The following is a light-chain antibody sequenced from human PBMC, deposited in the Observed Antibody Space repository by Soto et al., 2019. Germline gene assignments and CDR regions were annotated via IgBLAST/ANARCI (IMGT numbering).Light chain of an antibody. CDR3: QQYGSSATST. V-gene: IGKV3-20*01. CDR1: QRITKNN. Sequence: IVVTHSPGTLSLSPGERATLSCRASQRITKNNLNWYTQNPGQAPRLLXXGAXIRATGIPDRFSGSGSETDFTLTISRLEPEDFALYYCQQYGSSATSTFGQGTRLEIK. CDR2: GAX. J-gene: IGKJ5*01.